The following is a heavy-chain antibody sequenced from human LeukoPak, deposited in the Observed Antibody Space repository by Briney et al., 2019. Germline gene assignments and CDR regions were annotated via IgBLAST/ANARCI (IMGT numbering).Heavy chain of an antibody. Sequence: SGTLSLTCTVSGYSISSGYYWGWIRQPPGKGLEWIGSIYHSGSTYYNPSLKSRVTISVDTSKNQFSLKLSSVTAADTAVYYCARDSRIHGDWDYYYYMDVWGKGTTVTVSS. D-gene: IGHD4-17*01. CDR2: IYHSGST. J-gene: IGHJ6*03. CDR1: GYSISSGYY. CDR3: ARDSRIHGDWDYYYYMDV. V-gene: IGHV4-38-2*02.